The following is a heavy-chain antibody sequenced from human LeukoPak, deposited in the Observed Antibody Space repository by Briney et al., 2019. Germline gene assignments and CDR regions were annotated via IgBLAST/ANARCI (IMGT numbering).Heavy chain of an antibody. CDR2: INPNSGGT. Sequence: GASVKVSCKASGYTFTGYYMHWVRQAPGQGPEWMGWINPNSGGTNYAQKFQGRVTMTRDTSISTAYMELSRLRSDDTAVYYCARDRQPLAAAGIEYYFDYWGRGTLVTVSS. CDR3: ARDRQPLAAAGIEYYFDY. CDR1: GYTFTGYY. J-gene: IGHJ4*02. D-gene: IGHD6-13*01. V-gene: IGHV1-2*02.